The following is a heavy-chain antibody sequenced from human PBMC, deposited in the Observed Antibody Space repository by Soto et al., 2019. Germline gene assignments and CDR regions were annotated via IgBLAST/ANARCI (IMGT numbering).Heavy chain of an antibody. CDR1: GFTFSSSA. J-gene: IGHJ6*03. Sequence: EVQMLESGGGLVQPGGSLRLSCAASGFTFSSSAMNWVRQAPGKGLGWVSSISNSGGTTSYADSVKGRFTISRDNSKNTLYLQMSSLRAEDTAVYYCAKGSRGAYYYCMDVWGKGTTVTVSS. CDR3: AKGSRGAYYYCMDV. V-gene: IGHV3-23*01. CDR2: ISNSGGTT.